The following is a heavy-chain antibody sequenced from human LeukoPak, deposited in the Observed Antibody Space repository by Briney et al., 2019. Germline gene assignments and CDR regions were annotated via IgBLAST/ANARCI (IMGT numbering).Heavy chain of an antibody. CDR1: GFTVSNNY. D-gene: IGHD5-24*01. CDR2: IYSGGST. J-gene: IGHJ4*02. Sequence: GGSLRLSCVVSGFTVSNNYMSWVRQAPRKGLEWVPLIYSGGSTYYADSVKGRFTISRDNSKNTVYLQMNSLRAEDTAMYYCARRDDHNGRDYWGQGTLVTVSS. CDR3: ARRDDHNGRDY. V-gene: IGHV3-53*01.